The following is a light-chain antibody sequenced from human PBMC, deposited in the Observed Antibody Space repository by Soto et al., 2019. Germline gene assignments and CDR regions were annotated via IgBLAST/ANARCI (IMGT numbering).Light chain of an antibody. Sequence: QSVLTQPASVSGSPGQSITISCTGTSSDVGSYNLVSWYQQHPGKATKLMNYEVSKRPSGVSNRFSGSKSGNTASLTISGLQAEDEADYYCCSYAGSSTPPYGFGTGTKVTVL. CDR1: SSDVGSYNL. V-gene: IGLV2-23*02. CDR3: CSYAGSSTPPYG. J-gene: IGLJ1*01. CDR2: EVS.